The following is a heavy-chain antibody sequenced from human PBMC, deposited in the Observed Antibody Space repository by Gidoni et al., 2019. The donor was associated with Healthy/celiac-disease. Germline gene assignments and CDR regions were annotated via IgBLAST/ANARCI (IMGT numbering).Heavy chain of an antibody. J-gene: IGHJ6*02. CDR2: IWYDGSNK. Sequence: QVQLVESGGGVVQPGRSLRLSCAASGFALSLYGMLWVRQAPGKGLEWVAVIWYDGSNKYYADPVKGRFTISRDNSKNTLYLQMNSLRAEDTAVYYCARDNLHMTGYYYGMDVWGQGTTVTVSS. CDR1: GFALSLYG. CDR3: ARDNLHMTGYYYGMDV. D-gene: IGHD2-21*01. V-gene: IGHV3-33*01.